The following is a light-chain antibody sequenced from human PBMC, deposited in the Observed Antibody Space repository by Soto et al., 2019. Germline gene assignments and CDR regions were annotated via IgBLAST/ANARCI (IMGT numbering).Light chain of an antibody. CDR1: QSVSSSY. CDR2: GAF. J-gene: IGKJ1*01. Sequence: EIVLTQSPGTLCLSPGDRATLSCRASQSVSSSYLAWYRQRPGQAPRLLIYGAFGRASGIPDRFSGRGSGTDFTLTIRGLEPEDFAVYYCQYYGTSPAWTFGQGTRVEIK. CDR3: QYYGTSPAWT. V-gene: IGKV3-20*01.